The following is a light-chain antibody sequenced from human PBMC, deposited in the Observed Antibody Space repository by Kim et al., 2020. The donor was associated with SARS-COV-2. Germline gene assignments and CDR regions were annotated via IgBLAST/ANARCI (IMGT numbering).Light chain of an antibody. CDR1: QSISSW. CDR3: QQYNSYYT. Sequence: IGITSSPSTLSASGGDRFTFTCRPSQSISSWLAWYKQKPGKAPKLLIYKASRLESGVPSRFSGSGSGTEFTLTISSLQPDDFATYYCQQYNSYYTFGQGTKLEI. CDR2: KAS. J-gene: IGKJ2*01. V-gene: IGKV1-5*03.